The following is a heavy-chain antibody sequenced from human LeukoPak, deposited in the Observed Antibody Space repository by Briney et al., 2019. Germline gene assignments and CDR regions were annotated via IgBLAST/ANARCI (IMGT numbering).Heavy chain of an antibody. CDR1: GGSISSYY. J-gene: IGHJ4*02. CDR3: ARADSSGYYYFDY. CDR2: IYYSGST. D-gene: IGHD3-22*01. V-gene: IGHV4-59*01. Sequence: SETLSLTCTVSGGSISSYYWSWIRQPPGKGLEWIGYIYYSGSTNYNPSLKSRVTISVDTSKNQFSLKLSSVAAADTAVYYCARADSSGYYYFDYWGQGTLVTVSS.